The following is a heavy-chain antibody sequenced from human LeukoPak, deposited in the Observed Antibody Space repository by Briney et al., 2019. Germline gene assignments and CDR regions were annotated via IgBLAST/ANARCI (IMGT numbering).Heavy chain of an antibody. D-gene: IGHD3-10*01. CDR3: ANSRGHGSGNL. V-gene: IGHV3-7*03. J-gene: IGHJ5*02. CDR1: GFTFGKYW. Sequence: GGSLRLSCVASGFTFGKYWMSWVRQAPGKGLEWVANIKLDGSEKNYVDSVKGRFTISRDNTKNSLYLQMNSLGAEDTAVFYCANSRGHGSGNLWGQGTLVTVSS. CDR2: IKLDGSEK.